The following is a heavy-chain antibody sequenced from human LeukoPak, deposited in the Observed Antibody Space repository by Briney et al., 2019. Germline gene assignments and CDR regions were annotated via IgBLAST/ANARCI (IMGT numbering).Heavy chain of an antibody. Sequence: PAGGSLRLSCAASGFIVSSYWMDWVRHAPGKGLVWVSRINGDGSTTHYADSVNSRFTTSRDTANNTLYLQMNSLRAQDTAVYYCARESVYDPDAFDIWGQGTMVTVSS. CDR2: INGDGSTT. CDR3: ARESVYDPDAFDI. V-gene: IGHV3-74*01. CDR1: GFIVSSYW. D-gene: IGHD5/OR15-5a*01. J-gene: IGHJ3*02.